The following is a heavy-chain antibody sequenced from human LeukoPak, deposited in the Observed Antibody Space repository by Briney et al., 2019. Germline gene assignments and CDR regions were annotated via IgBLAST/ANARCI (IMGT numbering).Heavy chain of an antibody. J-gene: IGHJ4*02. CDR2: ITTSDGNT. CDR3: AKDGGLWVSAHWGDS. V-gene: IGHV3-23*01. Sequence: GGSLRLSCAASGFTFSSYTMSWVRQAPGKGLEWVSTITTSDGNTYYADSVKGRFTVSRDNSKNTLFLQMNSLRAEDTAVYYCAKDGGLWVSAHWGDSWGRGALVTVSS. D-gene: IGHD7-27*01. CDR1: GFTFSSYT.